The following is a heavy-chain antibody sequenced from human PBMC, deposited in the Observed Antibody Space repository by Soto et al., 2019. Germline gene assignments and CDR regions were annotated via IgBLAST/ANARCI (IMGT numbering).Heavy chain of an antibody. Sequence: EVQLVESGGGLVQPGRSLRLSCTASGFTFDDYAMHWVRQAPGKGLEWVSSISWNSGNIVYADSVRGRFTISRDNAKTSLHLQRNSLRAEDTALYSCTNGASTSCFSAFDLWGQGTMVSVSS. J-gene: IGHJ3*01. CDR1: GFTFDDYA. CDR2: ISWNSGNI. V-gene: IGHV3-9*01. CDR3: TNGASTSCFSAFDL. D-gene: IGHD2-2*01.